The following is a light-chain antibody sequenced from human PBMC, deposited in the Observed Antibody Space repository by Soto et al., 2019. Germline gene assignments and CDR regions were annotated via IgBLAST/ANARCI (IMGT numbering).Light chain of an antibody. Sequence: DIQMTQSPSSLSASVGDRVTITCRASQSISSYLNWYQQKPGKAPKLLIYAASSLQSGVPSRFSGSGSGTDFTLTISSLQPEDFATYYCPQSYSTPLTFGPRTKFDIK. CDR2: AAS. CDR1: QSISSY. J-gene: IGKJ3*01. CDR3: PQSYSTPLT. V-gene: IGKV1-39*01.